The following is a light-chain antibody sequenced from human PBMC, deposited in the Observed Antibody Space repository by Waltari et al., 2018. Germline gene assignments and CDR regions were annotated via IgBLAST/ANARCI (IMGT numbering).Light chain of an antibody. CDR2: EVT. Sequence: QSALIQPPSVSGSPGQSVAIYCPGTSSDIGSYNFVSWYQQFPGTAPKLLIYEVTNRPSGVPERFSGSKSGYTASLAISGLQPEDEADYYCSSYTTSSTVIFGGGTKLTVL. CDR1: SSDIGSYNF. V-gene: IGLV2-18*02. CDR3: SSYTTSSTVI. J-gene: IGLJ2*01.